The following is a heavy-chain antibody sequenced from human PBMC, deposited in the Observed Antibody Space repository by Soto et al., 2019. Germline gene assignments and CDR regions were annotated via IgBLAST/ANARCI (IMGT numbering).Heavy chain of an antibody. V-gene: IGHV4-59*01. J-gene: IGHJ6*02. CDR3: ARLVPAALYYYYYGMDV. Sequence: QVQLQESGPGLVKPSETLSLTFTVAGGSISSYYWSWIRQPPGKGLEWIGYIYYSGSTNYNPSLKSRVTRSVDTSKNQFSLKLSSVTAAYTAGYYGARLVPAALYYYYYGMDVWGQGTTVTVSS. CDR1: GGSISSYY. D-gene: IGHD2-2*01. CDR2: IYYSGST.